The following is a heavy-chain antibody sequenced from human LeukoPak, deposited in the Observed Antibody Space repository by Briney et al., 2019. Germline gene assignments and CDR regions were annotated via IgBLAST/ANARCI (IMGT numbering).Heavy chain of an antibody. CDR3: ARALRMATIPGVNMNYFDY. D-gene: IGHD5-24*01. CDR1: GGTFSSYA. CDR2: INPIGGST. J-gene: IGHJ4*02. Sequence: ASVKVSCKASGGTFSSYAISWVRHAPGQGLEWMGIINPIGGSTIYAQKFQGRVTMTRDTSTSTVYMELSSLRSEDTAVYYCARALRMATIPGVNMNYFDYWGQGTLVTVSS. V-gene: IGHV1-46*01.